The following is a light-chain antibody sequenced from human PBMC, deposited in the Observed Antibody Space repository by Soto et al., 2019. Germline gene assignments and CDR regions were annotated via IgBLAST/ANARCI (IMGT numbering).Light chain of an antibody. V-gene: IGKV3-11*01. Sequence: EIVMTQSPATLSVSVGERATLSCRASQSVSTNLAWYQQKPGQSPRLLIYGASTRAAGIPARFSGSGSGTDFTLTISSLEPEDFAVYYCQQRSNWPITFGQGTRLEIK. CDR3: QQRSNWPIT. J-gene: IGKJ5*01. CDR1: QSVSTN. CDR2: GAS.